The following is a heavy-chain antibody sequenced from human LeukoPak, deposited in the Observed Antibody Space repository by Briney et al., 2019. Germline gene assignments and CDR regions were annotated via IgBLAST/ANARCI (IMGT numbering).Heavy chain of an antibody. D-gene: IGHD1-26*01. CDR3: ARSSGSYSKKYYFDY. V-gene: IGHV3-20*01. CDR2: INWNGGST. Sequence: PGGSLRLSCAASGITFTSSSMTWVRQAPGKGLEWVSGINWNGGSTGYADSVKGRFTISRDNAKNSLYLQMNSLRAEDTALYHCARSSGSYSKKYYFDYWGQGTLVTVSS. CDR1: GITFTSSS. J-gene: IGHJ4*02.